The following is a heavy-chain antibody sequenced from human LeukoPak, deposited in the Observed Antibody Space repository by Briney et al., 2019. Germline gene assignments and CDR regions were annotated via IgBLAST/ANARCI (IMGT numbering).Heavy chain of an antibody. D-gene: IGHD4-23*01. CDR1: GFTFSDYS. CDR2: ISSTGVYI. Sequence: PGGSLRLSCAASGFTFSDYSMNWVRQAPGKGLEWVSSISSTGVYIYYADSVKGRFTISRDNAENSLYLQMDSLRAEDSAVYFCARARYGGNSEDFWGQGTLVTVSS. V-gene: IGHV3-21*01. CDR3: ARARYGGNSEDF. J-gene: IGHJ4*02.